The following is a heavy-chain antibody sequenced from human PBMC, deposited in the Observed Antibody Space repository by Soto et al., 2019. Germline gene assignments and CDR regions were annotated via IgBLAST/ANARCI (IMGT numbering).Heavy chain of an antibody. CDR1: GYTLTELS. D-gene: IGHD2-2*01. CDR3: ATVPAAMRNDAFDI. Sequence: ASVKVSCKVSGYTLTELSMHWVRQAPGKGLEWMGGFDPEDGETIYAQKFQGRVTMTEDTSTDTAYMELSSLGSEDTAVYYCATVPAAMRNDAFDIWGQGTMVTVSS. CDR2: FDPEDGET. V-gene: IGHV1-24*01. J-gene: IGHJ3*02.